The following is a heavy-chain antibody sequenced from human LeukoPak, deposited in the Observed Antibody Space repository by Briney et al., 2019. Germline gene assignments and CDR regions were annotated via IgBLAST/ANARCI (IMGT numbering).Heavy chain of an antibody. Sequence: PSQTLSLTCSVSGDSISSGSFYWSWSRQPAGRGLEWIGRIYPSGSTNYNPSLKSRVTISLDTSKNQFSLKLSSVTAADTAVYYCARDVLAAPGTFDYWGQGALVTVSS. D-gene: IGHD6-13*01. CDR1: GDSISSGSFY. CDR2: IYPSGST. V-gene: IGHV4-61*02. J-gene: IGHJ4*02. CDR3: ARDVLAAPGTFDY.